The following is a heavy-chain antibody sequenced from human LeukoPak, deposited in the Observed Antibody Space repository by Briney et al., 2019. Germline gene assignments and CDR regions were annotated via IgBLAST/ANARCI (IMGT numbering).Heavy chain of an antibody. Sequence: GGSLRLSCAASGSTFDDYGMSWVRQAPGKGLEWVSGINWNGGSTGCADSVKGRFTISRDNAKNSLYLQMNSLRAEDTALYHCARAVRHWFDPWGEGNLVTVSS. V-gene: IGHV3-20*01. CDR3: ARAVRHWFDP. J-gene: IGHJ5*02. CDR1: GSTFDDYG. CDR2: INWNGGST.